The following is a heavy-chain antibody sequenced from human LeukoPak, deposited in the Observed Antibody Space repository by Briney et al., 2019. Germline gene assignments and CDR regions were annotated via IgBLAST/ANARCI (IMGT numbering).Heavy chain of an antibody. CDR2: IHYSGST. CDR1: GGSISSYY. V-gene: IGHV4-59*01. CDR3: ARESDSSGWYDTGVWFDP. D-gene: IGHD6-19*01. J-gene: IGHJ5*02. Sequence: PSETLSLTCTVSGGSISSYYWSWIRQPPGKGLEWIGYIHYSGSTNYNPSLKSRVTISVDTSKNQFSLKLSSVTAADTAVYYCARESDSSGWYDTGVWFDPWGQGTLVTVSS.